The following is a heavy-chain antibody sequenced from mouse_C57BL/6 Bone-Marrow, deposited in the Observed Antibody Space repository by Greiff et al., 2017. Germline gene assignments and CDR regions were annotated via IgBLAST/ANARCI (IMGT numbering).Heavy chain of an antibody. CDR2: IYPGDGDT. Sequence: VKLKESGPELVKPGASVKISCKASGYAFSSSWMNWVKQRPGKGLEWIGRIYPGDGDTNYNGKFKGKATLTADKSSSTAYMQLSSLTSEDSAVYFCARSKGNYGYWGQGTTLTVSS. CDR3: ARSKGNYGY. V-gene: IGHV1-82*01. J-gene: IGHJ2*01. CDR1: GYAFSSSW. D-gene: IGHD2-1*01.